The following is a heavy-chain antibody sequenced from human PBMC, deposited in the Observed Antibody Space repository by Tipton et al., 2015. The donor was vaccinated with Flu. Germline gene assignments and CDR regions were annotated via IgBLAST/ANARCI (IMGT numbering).Heavy chain of an antibody. CDR3: ARRGYSNYVSEPKNWFDP. V-gene: IGHV4-38-2*02. J-gene: IGHJ5*02. CDR2: IHRAGNT. Sequence: QLVQSGAEVKKPGASVKVSCKASGYNFIRYGISWIRQAPGKGLEWIANIHRAGNTYYNPSLKSRVTLSVDTSKNQFSLKLTSVTAADTAVYYCARRGYSNYVSEPKNWFDPWGQGTLVTVSS. D-gene: IGHD4-11*01. CDR1: GYNFIRYGI.